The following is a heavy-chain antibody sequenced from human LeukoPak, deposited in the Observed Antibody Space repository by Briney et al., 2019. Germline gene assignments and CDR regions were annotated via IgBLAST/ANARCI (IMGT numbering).Heavy chain of an antibody. D-gene: IGHD4-23*01. V-gene: IGHV4-59*08. J-gene: IGHJ2*01. CDR3: ATQLLPYYWYFDL. Sequence: PSETLSLTCAVYGGSFSGYYWSWIRQPPGKGLEWIGYIYYSGSTNYNPSLKSRVTISVDTSKNQFSLKLSSVTAADTAVYYCATQLLPYYWYFDLWGRGTLVTVSS. CDR2: IYYSGST. CDR1: GGSFSGYY.